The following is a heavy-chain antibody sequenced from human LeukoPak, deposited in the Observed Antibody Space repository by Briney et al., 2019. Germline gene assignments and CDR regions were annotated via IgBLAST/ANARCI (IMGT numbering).Heavy chain of an antibody. V-gene: IGHV3-33*06. CDR3: AKEGGDHCTNGVCHSLGRAYYYQYMDV. Sequence: GGSLRLSCTAAGFTFSSYGMHWVRQAPDKGLEWVALIWYDGTDKYYADSVKGRFTISRDNSGNTLYLQMNSLRAEDTAVYYCAKEGGDHCTNGVCHSLGRAYYYQYMDVWGKGTTVTVSS. J-gene: IGHJ6*03. D-gene: IGHD2-8*01. CDR1: GFTFSSYG. CDR2: IWYDGTDK.